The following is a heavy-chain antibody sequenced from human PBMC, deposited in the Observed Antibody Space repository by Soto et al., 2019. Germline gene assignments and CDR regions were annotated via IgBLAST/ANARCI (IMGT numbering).Heavy chain of an antibody. V-gene: IGHV3-23*01. CDR1: GFTFSNYA. D-gene: IGHD7-27*01. CDR3: STGRQMGY. J-gene: IGHJ4*02. Sequence: EVQVLESGGDLVQPGGSLRLSCAASGFTFSNYAMTWVRQAPGKGLEWGSTISGSGDSIYYADSVKGRFTISRDNSKNTLYLQMNSLRADDWAVYYCSTGRQMGYWGQGTLVIVSS. CDR2: ISGSGDSI.